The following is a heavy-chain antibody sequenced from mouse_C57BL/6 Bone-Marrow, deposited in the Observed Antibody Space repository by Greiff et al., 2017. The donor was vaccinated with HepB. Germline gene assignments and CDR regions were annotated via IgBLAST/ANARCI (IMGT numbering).Heavy chain of an antibody. J-gene: IGHJ2*01. V-gene: IGHV5-4*01. Sequence: EVQGVESGGGLVKPGGSLKLSCAASGFTFSSYAMSWVRQTPEKRLEWVATISDGGSYTYYPNNVKGRFTISRDNAKNNLYLQMNHLKSEDTAMYYCARDTTVVSWYYFDYWGQGTTLTVSS. CDR1: GFTFSSYA. D-gene: IGHD1-1*01. CDR3: ARDTTVVSWYYFDY. CDR2: ISDGGSYT.